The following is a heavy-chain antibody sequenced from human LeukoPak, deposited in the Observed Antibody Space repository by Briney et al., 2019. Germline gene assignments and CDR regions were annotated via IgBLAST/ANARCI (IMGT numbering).Heavy chain of an antibody. CDR1: GFTFSDYW. D-gene: IGHD1-1*01. V-gene: IGHV3-7*01. J-gene: IGHJ4*02. CDR2: IKYDSSDR. CDR3: ARLMTETGTYSYYFDK. Sequence: GGSLRLSCAASGFTFSDYWMIWVRQAPGKGLEWVADIKYDSSDRFYVDSVKGRFTISRDNAQNSVFLQMNSLRADDTAVYYCARLMTETGTYSYYFDKWGQGTLVTVSS.